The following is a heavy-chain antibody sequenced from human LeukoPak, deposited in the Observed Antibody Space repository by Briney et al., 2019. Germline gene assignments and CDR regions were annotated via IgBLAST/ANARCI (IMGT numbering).Heavy chain of an antibody. CDR3: ALGYCSSTSCPNQRIYMDV. D-gene: IGHD2-2*01. CDR1: GFTFSSYS. CDR2: ISSSSSTI. J-gene: IGHJ6*03. V-gene: IGHV3-48*01. Sequence: GGSLRFSCAASGFTFSSYSMNWVRQAPGKGLEWVSYISSSSSTIYYADSVKGRFTISRDNAKNSLYLQMNSLRAEDTAVYYCALGYCSSTSCPNQRIYMDVWGKGTTVTVSS.